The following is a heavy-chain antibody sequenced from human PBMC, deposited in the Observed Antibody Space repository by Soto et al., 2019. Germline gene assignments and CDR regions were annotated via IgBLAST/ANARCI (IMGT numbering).Heavy chain of an antibody. D-gene: IGHD2-15*01. Sequence: SETLSLTCTVSGGSISSGDYYWSWIRQPPGKGLEWIGYIYYSGSTYYNPSLKSRVTISVDTSKNQFSLKLSSVTAADTAVYYCARSVVAATPAFDYWGQGTLVTVSS. J-gene: IGHJ4*02. CDR3: ARSVVAATPAFDY. CDR1: GGSISSGDYY. CDR2: IYYSGST. V-gene: IGHV4-30-4*01.